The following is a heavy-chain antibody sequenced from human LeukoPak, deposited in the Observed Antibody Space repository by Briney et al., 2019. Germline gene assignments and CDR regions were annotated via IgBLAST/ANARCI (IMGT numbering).Heavy chain of an antibody. CDR3: ARGLGSSGYYYPNDAFDI. Sequence: ASVKVSCMASGYTFTSYDISWVRQATGQGLEWMGWMNPHSGNTGYAQKFQGRVTMTRNTSISTAYMELSSLRSEDTAVYYCARGLGSSGYYYPNDAFDIWGQGTMVTVSS. D-gene: IGHD3-22*01. CDR2: MNPHSGNT. J-gene: IGHJ3*02. CDR1: GYTFTSYD. V-gene: IGHV1-8*01.